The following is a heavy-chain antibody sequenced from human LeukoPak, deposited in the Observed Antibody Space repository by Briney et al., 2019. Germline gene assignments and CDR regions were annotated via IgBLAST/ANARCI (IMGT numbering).Heavy chain of an antibody. D-gene: IGHD2-2*02. CDR3: AKDDVVVPAAIMGVDY. CDR2: ISGSGGST. J-gene: IGHJ4*02. CDR1: GFTFSSYA. Sequence: PGGSLRLSGAASGFTFSSYAMSWFRQAPGKGLKWVSAISGSGGSTYYADSVKGRFTISRDNSKNTLYLQMNSLRAEDTAVYYCAKDDVVVPAAIMGVDYWGQGTLVTVSS. V-gene: IGHV3-23*01.